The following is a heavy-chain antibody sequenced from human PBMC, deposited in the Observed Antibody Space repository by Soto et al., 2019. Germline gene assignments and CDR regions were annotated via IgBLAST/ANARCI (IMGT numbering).Heavy chain of an antibody. V-gene: IGHV3-53*01. CDR3: ARDRWIPNPILNYYYYGMDV. Sequence: GGSLRLSCAASGFTVSSNYMSWVRQAPGKGLEWVSVIYSGGSTYYADSVKGRFTISRDNSKNTLYLQMNSLRAEDTAVYYCARDRWIPNPILNYYYYGMDVWGQGTTVTVSS. CDR2: IYSGGST. CDR1: GFTVSSNY. D-gene: IGHD5-18*01. J-gene: IGHJ6*02.